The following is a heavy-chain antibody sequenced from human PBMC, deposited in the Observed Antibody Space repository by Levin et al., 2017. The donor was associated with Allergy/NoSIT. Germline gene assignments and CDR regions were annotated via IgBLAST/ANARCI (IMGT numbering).Heavy chain of an antibody. CDR1: GFTFSTAG. D-gene: IGHD2-15*01. V-gene: IGHV3-33*01. Sequence: LSLTCEVSGFTFSTAGMHWVRQAPGKGLEWVAIIHHDGSNRYYGDSVKGRFSISRDNSKNTLYLQMDSLRAEDTAVYYCARDRGDCSSGRCYSDYFDYWGQGTLVTVSS. J-gene: IGHJ4*02. CDR2: IHHDGSNR. CDR3: ARDRGDCSSGRCYSDYFDY.